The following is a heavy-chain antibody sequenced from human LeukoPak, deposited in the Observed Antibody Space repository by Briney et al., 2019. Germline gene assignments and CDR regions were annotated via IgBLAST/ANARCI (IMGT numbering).Heavy chain of an antibody. CDR3: ATATSRSGYEFDS. CDR2: ISNGGKTT. Sequence: PGGSLRLSCAASGLTFSIYAMSWVRRAPGKGLEWVSTISNGGKTTYYADSVKGRFTISRDNSKNTLSLQMYSLRDEDTAVYYCATATSRSGYEFDSWGQGTLVTVSS. D-gene: IGHD5-12*01. J-gene: IGHJ4*02. V-gene: IGHV3-23*01. CDR1: GLTFSIYA.